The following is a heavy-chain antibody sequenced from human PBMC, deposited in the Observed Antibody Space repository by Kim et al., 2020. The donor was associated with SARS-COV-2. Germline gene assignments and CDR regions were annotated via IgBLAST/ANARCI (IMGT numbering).Heavy chain of an antibody. V-gene: IGHV1-46*01. CDR3: ARDGDRWNFDY. D-gene: IGHD7-27*01. J-gene: IGHJ4*02. Sequence: STIDAQKFQGRVTLTKATSTSTVYIQLSSLRSEDTAVYYCARDGDRWNFDYWGQGALVTVSS. CDR2: ST.